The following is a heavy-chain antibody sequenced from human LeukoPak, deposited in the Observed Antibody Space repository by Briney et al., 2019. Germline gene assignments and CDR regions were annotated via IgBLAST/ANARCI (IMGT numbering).Heavy chain of an antibody. CDR3: AKDLVYDYGDYVFFGAFDI. V-gene: IGHV3-30*18. Sequence: GRSLRLSCAASGLTFSSYGMHWVRQAPGKGLEWVAVISYDGSNKYYADSVKGRFTISRDNSKNTLYLQMNSLRAEDTAVYYCAKDLVYDYGDYVFFGAFDIWGQGTMVTVSS. J-gene: IGHJ3*02. D-gene: IGHD4-17*01. CDR2: ISYDGSNK. CDR1: GLTFSSYG.